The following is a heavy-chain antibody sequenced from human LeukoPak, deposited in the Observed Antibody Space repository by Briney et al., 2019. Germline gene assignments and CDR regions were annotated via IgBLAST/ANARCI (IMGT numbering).Heavy chain of an antibody. CDR2: ISSSSSTI. CDR1: GFTFSSYS. J-gene: IGHJ4*02. V-gene: IGHV3-48*01. D-gene: IGHD2-2*02. Sequence: GGSLRLSCAASGFTFSSYSMNWVRQAPGKGLEWVSYISSSSSTIYYAESVTGRFTISRDNAKNSLYLQMNSLRAEDTAVYYCATDIVVVPGAIGFDYWGQGTLVTVSS. CDR3: ATDIVVVPGAIGFDY.